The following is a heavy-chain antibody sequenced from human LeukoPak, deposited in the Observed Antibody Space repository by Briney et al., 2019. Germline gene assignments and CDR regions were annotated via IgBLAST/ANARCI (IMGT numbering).Heavy chain of an antibody. D-gene: IGHD3-10*01. V-gene: IGHV3-21*01. J-gene: IGHJ5*02. Sequence: GGSLRLSCAASGFTFSSYSMNWVRQAPGKGPEWVSSISSSSSYIYYADSMKGRFTISRDNAKNSLYLQMNSLRAEDTAVYYCARNNWFGEFENWFDPWGQGTLVTVSS. CDR1: GFTFSSYS. CDR3: ARNNWFGEFENWFDP. CDR2: ISSSSSYI.